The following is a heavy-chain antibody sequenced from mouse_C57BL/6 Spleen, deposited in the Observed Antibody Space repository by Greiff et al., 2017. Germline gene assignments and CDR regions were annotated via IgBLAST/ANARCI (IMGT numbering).Heavy chain of an antibody. CDR1: GFSLTSYG. CDR3: ARIYYDSHWYFDV. J-gene: IGHJ1*03. D-gene: IGHD2-4*01. Sequence: QVQLKESGPGLVQPSQSLSITCTVSGFSLTSYGVHWVRQSPGTGLEWLGVIWRGGSTDYNAAFISRLSISKDNSKSQVFFKMNSLQADDTAIYYCARIYYDSHWYFDVWGTVTTVTVSS. CDR2: IWRGGST. V-gene: IGHV2-2*01.